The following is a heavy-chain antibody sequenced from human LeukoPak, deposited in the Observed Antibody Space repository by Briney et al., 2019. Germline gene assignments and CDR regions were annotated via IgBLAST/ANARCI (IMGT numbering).Heavy chain of an antibody. J-gene: IGHJ6*03. D-gene: IGHD2-8*02. Sequence: GGSLRLSCAASGFTFSSYGMHWVRQAPGKGLEWVAVIWYGGSNKYYADSVKGRFTISRDNSKNTLYLQMNSLRAEDTAVYYCAKEGRDGTGYYYMDVWGKGTTVTVSS. CDR1: GFTFSSYG. CDR3: AKEGRDGTGYYYMDV. V-gene: IGHV3-33*06. CDR2: IWYGGSNK.